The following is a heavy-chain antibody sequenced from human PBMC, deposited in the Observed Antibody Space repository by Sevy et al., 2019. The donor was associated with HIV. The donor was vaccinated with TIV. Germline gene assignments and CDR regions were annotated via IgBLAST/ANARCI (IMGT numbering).Heavy chain of an antibody. D-gene: IGHD6-13*01. V-gene: IGHV3-73*01. CDR3: TRPGAGTDDAFDI. CDR2: IRSKANSYAT. J-gene: IGHJ3*02. Sequence: GGSLRLSCAASGFTFSGSAMHWVRQASGKGLEWVGRIRSKANSYATAYAASVKGRFTISRDDSKNTAYLQMNSLKTEDTAVYYCTRPGAGTDDAFDIWGQGTMVTVSS. CDR1: GFTFSGSA.